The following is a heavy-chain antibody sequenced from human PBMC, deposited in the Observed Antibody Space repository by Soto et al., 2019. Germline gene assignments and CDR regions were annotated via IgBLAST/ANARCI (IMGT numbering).Heavy chain of an antibody. CDR2: IKSKTDGGTT. J-gene: IGHJ6*02. CDR3: AKGVEDIVLVPAAPRSYYYYGMDV. Sequence: GGSLRLSCAASGFTFSNAWMNWVRQAPGKGLEWVGRIKSKTDGGTTDYAAPVKGRFTISRDDSKNTLYLQMNSLRAEDTAVYYCAKGVEDIVLVPAAPRSYYYYGMDVWGQGTTVTVSS. CDR1: GFTFSNAW. D-gene: IGHD2-2*01. V-gene: IGHV3-15*07.